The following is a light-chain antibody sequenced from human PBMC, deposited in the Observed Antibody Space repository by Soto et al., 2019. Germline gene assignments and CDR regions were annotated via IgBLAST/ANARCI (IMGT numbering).Light chain of an antibody. V-gene: IGKV3-11*01. J-gene: IGKJ3*01. CDR1: QSVSSD. CDR3: QQRSNWPPLT. Sequence: EIVMTQSPATLSVSPGERATLSCRASQSVSSDLAWYQQKPGQAPRLLIYDASNRATGIPARFSGSGSGTDFTLTISSLEPEDFAVDYCQQRSNWPPLTFGPGTKVDIK. CDR2: DAS.